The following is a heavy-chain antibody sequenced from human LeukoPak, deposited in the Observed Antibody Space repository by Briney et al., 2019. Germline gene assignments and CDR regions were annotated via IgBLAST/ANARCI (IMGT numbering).Heavy chain of an antibody. V-gene: IGHV1-18*01. Sequence: ASVKVSCKASGYTFTSYGISWVRQAPGQGLEWMGWINPYNGNTNYAQKLQGRVTMTTDTSTSTAYMELRSLRSDDTAIYYCARHVRPIASSWDQFNFDYWGQGTLVTVSS. CDR3: ARHVRPIASSWDQFNFDY. D-gene: IGHD6-13*01. J-gene: IGHJ4*02. CDR1: GYTFTSYG. CDR2: INPYNGNT.